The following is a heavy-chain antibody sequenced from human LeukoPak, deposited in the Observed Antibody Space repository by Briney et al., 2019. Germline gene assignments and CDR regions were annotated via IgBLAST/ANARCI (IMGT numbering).Heavy chain of an antibody. V-gene: IGHV4-61*02. D-gene: IGHD3-10*01. Sequence: SQTLSLTCTVSGGSISSGSYYWSWIRQPAGKGLEWIGRIYTSGSTNYNPSLKSRVTISVDTSKNQFSLKLSSVTAADTAVYYCARELEGITIYWGQGTLVTVSS. CDR2: IYTSGST. CDR3: ARELEGITIY. J-gene: IGHJ4*02. CDR1: GGSISSGSYY.